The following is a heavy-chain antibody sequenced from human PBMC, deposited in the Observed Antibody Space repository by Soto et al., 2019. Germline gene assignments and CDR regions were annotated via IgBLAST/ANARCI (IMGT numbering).Heavy chain of an antibody. V-gene: IGHV4-31*03. Sequence: SETLSLTCTVSGGSISSGGYYWSWIRQHPGKGLEWIGYIYYSGSTYYNPSLKSRVTISVDTSKNQFSLKLSSVTAADTAVYYCARDGDYYDSSGYYYAGYWGQGTLVTVSS. J-gene: IGHJ4*02. CDR2: IYYSGST. CDR1: GGSISSGGYY. D-gene: IGHD3-22*01. CDR3: ARDGDYYDSSGYYYAGY.